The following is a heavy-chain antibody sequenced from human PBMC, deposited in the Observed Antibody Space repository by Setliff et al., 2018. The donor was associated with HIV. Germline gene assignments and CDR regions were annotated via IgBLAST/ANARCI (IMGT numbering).Heavy chain of an antibody. D-gene: IGHD1-1*01. CDR2: ISPDNGNT. Sequence: RASVKVSCKASGYTFTSYAMHWVRQAPGQGLEWMGWISPDNGNTNYAQKIEGRVILTTDKSTNTVEMELRSLRSDDTTVYYCVRDRELRTTRSLDFWGPGTLVTVSS. CDR1: GYTFTSYA. CDR3: VRDRELRTTRSLDF. V-gene: IGHV1-18*01. J-gene: IGHJ4*02.